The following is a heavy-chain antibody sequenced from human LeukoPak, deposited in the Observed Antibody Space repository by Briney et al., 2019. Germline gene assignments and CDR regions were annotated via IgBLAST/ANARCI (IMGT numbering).Heavy chain of an antibody. V-gene: IGHV1-2*02. CDR2: INPNSGGT. Sequence: GASVKVSCKASGYTFTGYYMHWVRQAPGQGLEWMGWINPNSGGTNYAQKFQGRVTMTRDTSISTAYMELSRLRSDDTAVYYCARDSPMVRGVIGYFDLWGRGTLVTVSS. D-gene: IGHD3-10*01. CDR3: ARDSPMVRGVIGYFDL. J-gene: IGHJ2*01. CDR1: GYTFTGYY.